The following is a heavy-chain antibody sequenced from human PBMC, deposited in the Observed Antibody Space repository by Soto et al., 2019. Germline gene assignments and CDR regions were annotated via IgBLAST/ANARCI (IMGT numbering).Heavy chain of an antibody. V-gene: IGHV1-18*01. D-gene: IGHD2-8*01. CDR1: GYTFSSYS. J-gene: IGHJ4*02. CDR3: ARDNGYYDF. Sequence: ASVKVSCKTSGYTFSSYSINWVRQAPGQGLEWMAWISTNSGKTHYAERFQGRVTVTIEKSARTAFMEMWGLTSDDTAVYFCARDNGYYDFWGQATLVTVSS. CDR2: ISTNSGKT.